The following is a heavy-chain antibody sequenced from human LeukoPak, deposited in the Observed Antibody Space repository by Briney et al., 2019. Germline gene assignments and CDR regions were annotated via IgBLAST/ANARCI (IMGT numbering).Heavy chain of an antibody. J-gene: IGHJ4*02. Sequence: GGSLRLSCAASGFTFSSYAMSWVRQAPGKGLEWVSAISGSGGSTYYADSVKGRFTISRDNSKNTLYLQMNSLRAEDTAVYYCAKGYDSSGYYYLDYWGQGTLVTVSS. CDR1: GFTFSSYA. CDR3: AKGYDSSGYYYLDY. D-gene: IGHD3-22*01. CDR2: ISGSGGST. V-gene: IGHV3-23*01.